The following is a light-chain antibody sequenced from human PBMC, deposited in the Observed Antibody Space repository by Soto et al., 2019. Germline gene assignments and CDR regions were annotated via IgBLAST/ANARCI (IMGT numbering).Light chain of an antibody. Sequence: DIQMTQSPSTLSASVGDRVTITSRASESISNWLAWYQQKPGKAPKLLIHKASSLQSGVPSRFSGSASGTEFTLTISSLQPDDFATYYCQQYSSYWTFGQGTKVEIK. V-gene: IGKV1-5*03. J-gene: IGKJ1*01. CDR3: QQYSSYWT. CDR2: KAS. CDR1: ESISNW.